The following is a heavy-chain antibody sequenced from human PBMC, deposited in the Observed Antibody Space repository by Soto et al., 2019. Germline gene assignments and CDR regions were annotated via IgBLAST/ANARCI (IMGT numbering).Heavy chain of an antibody. CDR1: GFNFDDYA. J-gene: IGHJ4*02. Sequence: GGSLRLSCVASGFNFDDYAMHWVRQPPGKGLEWVSGINWNSDTAGYADSVKGRFTVSRDNAKGSLLLQMSSLGPEDTAVYFCAMSNSNDLYYHFESWGQGTPVTVS. D-gene: IGHD3-22*01. CDR2: INWNSDTA. V-gene: IGHV3-9*01. CDR3: AMSNSNDLYYHFES.